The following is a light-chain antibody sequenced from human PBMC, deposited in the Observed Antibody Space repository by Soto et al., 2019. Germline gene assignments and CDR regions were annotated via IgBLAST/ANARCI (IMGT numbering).Light chain of an antibody. CDR1: SGSIASNY. CDR3: QSYDSSTHVV. Sequence: NLMLTQPHSVSESPGKTVTISCTGSSGSIASNYVQWYQQRPGSAPTTVIYEDNQRPSGVPDRFSGSIDSSSNSASLTISGLKTEDEADYYCQSYDSSTHVVFGGGTKLTVL. CDR2: EDN. V-gene: IGLV6-57*02. J-gene: IGLJ2*01.